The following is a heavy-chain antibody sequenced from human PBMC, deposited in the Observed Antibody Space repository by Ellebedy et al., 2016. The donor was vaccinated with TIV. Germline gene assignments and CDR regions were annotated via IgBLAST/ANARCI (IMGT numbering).Heavy chain of an antibody. CDR1: GFSFRSYW. CDR3: ATDGSYGDYLSPTHAFAF. J-gene: IGHJ3*01. D-gene: IGHD4-17*01. V-gene: IGHV3-7*01. Sequence: GESLKISCAGSGFSFRSYWMSWVRQAPGKGLEWVANINQDGSDNYYVDSVKGRFAISRDNAKNSLYLQMNSLRAEDTSVYYCATDGSYGDYLSPTHAFAFWGRGTMVTVSS. CDR2: INQDGSDN.